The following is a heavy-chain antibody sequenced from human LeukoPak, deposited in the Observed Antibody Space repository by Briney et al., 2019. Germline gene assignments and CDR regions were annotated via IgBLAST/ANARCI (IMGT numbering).Heavy chain of an antibody. J-gene: IGHJ4*02. CDR3: AKDPEQWLTYFDY. CDR1: GFTFSSYA. D-gene: IGHD6-19*01. Sequence: GGSLRLSCTASGFTFSSYAMSGVRQAPGKGLEWVSASSGSGGSTYYADSVKGRFTISRDNSKTTLYLQMNSLRAEDTAVYYCAKDPEQWLTYFDYWGQGTLVTVSS. CDR2: SSGSGGST. V-gene: IGHV3-23*01.